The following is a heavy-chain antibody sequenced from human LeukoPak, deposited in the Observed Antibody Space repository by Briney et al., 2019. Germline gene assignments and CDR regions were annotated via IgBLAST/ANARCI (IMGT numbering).Heavy chain of an antibody. CDR3: ARATGPLDY. CDR2: INPSGGST. D-gene: IGHD5-12*01. V-gene: IGHV1-46*01. CDR1: GYTFTSYY. J-gene: IGHJ4*02. Sequence: ASVTVSCKASGYTFTSYYMHWVRQAPGQALEWMGIINPSGGSTSYAQKFQGRVTMTRDTSTSTVYMELSSLRSEDTAVYDCARATGPLDYWGQGTLVTVSS.